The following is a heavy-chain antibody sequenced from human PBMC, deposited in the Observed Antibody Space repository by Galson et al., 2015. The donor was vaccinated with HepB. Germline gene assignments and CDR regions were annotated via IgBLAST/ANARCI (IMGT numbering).Heavy chain of an antibody. D-gene: IGHD6-19*01. Sequence: SLRLSCAASGFTFSHYWMHWVRQAPGKGLVWVSRINSDGTSTYDADSVKGRFTISRDNAKNTLYLQMNSLRVEDTAVYYCARRGSDWSFDHWGQGTLVTVSS. J-gene: IGHJ4*02. CDR2: INSDGTST. CDR3: ARRGSDWSFDH. V-gene: IGHV3-74*01. CDR1: GFTFSHYW.